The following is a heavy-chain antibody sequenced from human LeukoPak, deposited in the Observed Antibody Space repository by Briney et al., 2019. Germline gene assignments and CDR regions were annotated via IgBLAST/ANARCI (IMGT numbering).Heavy chain of an antibody. D-gene: IGHD3-10*01. CDR3: AGVRGIISRNWFDP. J-gene: IGHJ5*02. Sequence: SETLSLTCTVSGGSISSSNYYWGWIRQPPGKGLEWIGTIYYGGSTYYNPSFKSRVTISVDTSKNQFSLKLSSVTAADTAVYFCAGVRGIISRNWFDPWGHGTLVTVSS. CDR1: GGSISSSNYY. V-gene: IGHV4-39*01. CDR2: IYYGGST.